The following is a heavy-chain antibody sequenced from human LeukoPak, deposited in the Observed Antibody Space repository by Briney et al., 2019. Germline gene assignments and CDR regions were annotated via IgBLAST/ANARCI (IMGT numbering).Heavy chain of an antibody. V-gene: IGHV3-21*04. CDR2: ISSSSSYI. J-gene: IGHJ1*01. D-gene: IGHD2-15*01. CDR3: ARDLYCSGGSCYQY. CDR1: GFTFSSYS. Sequence: GGSLRLSCAASGFTFSSYSMNWVRQAPGKGLEWVSSISSSSSYIYYADSVKGRFTISRDNAKNTLYLQMNSLRAEGTAVYYCARDLYCSGGSCYQYWGQGTLVTVSS.